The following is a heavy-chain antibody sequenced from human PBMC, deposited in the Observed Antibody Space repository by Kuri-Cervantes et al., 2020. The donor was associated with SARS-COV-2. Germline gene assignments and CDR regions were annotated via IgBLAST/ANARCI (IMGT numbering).Heavy chain of an antibody. D-gene: IGHD3-22*01. CDR3: AGATYYYDSSGYYFFDY. CDR1: GGSISSSSYY. CDR2: IYYSGST. J-gene: IGHJ4*02. V-gene: IGHV4-61*05. Sequence: SETLSLTCTVSGGSISSSSYYWGWIRQPPGKGLEWIGYIYYSGSTNYNPSLKSRVTISVDTSKNQFSLKLSSVTAADTAVYYCAGATYYYDSSGYYFFDYWGQGTLVTVSS.